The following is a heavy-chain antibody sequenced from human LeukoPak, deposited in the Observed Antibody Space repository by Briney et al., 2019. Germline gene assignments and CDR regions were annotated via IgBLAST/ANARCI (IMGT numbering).Heavy chain of an antibody. D-gene: IGHD3-10*01. CDR1: GGSISSSSYY. V-gene: IGHV4-39*07. Sequence: SETLSLTCTVSGGSISSSSYYWGWIRQPPGKGLEWIGSIYYSGSTYYNPSPKSRVTISVDTSKNQFSLKLSSVTAADTAVYYCARGRILLWFGESLGYFQHWGQGTLVTVSS. J-gene: IGHJ1*01. CDR3: ARGRILLWFGESLGYFQH. CDR2: IYYSGST.